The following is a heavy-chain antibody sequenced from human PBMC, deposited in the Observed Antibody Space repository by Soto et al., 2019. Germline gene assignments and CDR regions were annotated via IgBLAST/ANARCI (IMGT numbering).Heavy chain of an antibody. D-gene: IGHD6-13*01. CDR3: ARETSAPGTFREDASDI. CDR1: GDTFSNYA. Sequence: QVQLVQSGAEVKKPGSSVKVACKVSGDTFSNYAINWVRQAPGQGLEWMGAIVPIFSTANYAQKFQGRVTITADEFTIPAYMELSGLRSEDTATYYCARETSAPGTFREDASDIWGQGTLVTVSS. CDR2: IVPIFSTA. V-gene: IGHV1-69*12. J-gene: IGHJ3*02.